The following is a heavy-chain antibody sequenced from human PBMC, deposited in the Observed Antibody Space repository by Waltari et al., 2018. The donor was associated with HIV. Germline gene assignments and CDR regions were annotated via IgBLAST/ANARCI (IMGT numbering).Heavy chain of an antibody. CDR1: GYTFTGYY. V-gene: IGHV1-2*02. Sequence: QVQLVQSGAEVKKPGASVKVSCKASGYTFTGYYMHWARQAPGPGLEWMEWINPNSSGTNYAQKFQGRVTMTRDTSISTAYMELGRLRSDDTAVYYCARGPPYYYGLGSPGGGWFDPWGQGTLVTVSS. D-gene: IGHD3-10*01. J-gene: IGHJ5*02. CDR3: ARGPPYYYGLGSPGGGWFDP. CDR2: INPNSSGT.